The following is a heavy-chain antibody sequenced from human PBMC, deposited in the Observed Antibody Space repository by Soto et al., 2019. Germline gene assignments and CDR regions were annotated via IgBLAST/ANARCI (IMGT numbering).Heavy chain of an antibody. Sequence: SETLSLTCTVSGGSISSSSYYWGWIRQPPGKGLEWIGSIYYSGSTYYNPSLKSRVTISVDTSKNQFSLKLSSVTAADTAVYYCDRGINNRVVVQRDAPDIYYCDYWGQGTLVTVSS. CDR2: IYYSGST. J-gene: IGHJ4*02. CDR1: GGSISSSSYY. V-gene: IGHV4-39*01. CDR3: DRGINNRVVVQRDAPDIYYCDY. D-gene: IGHD2-15*01.